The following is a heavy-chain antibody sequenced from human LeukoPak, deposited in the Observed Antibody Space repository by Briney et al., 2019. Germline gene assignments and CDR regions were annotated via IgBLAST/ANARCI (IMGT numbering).Heavy chain of an antibody. Sequence: WIRQPPWKGLEWVSGINWNGGSTGYADSVKGRFTISRDNAKNSLYLQMNSLRAEDTAVYYCARGGYIEMATVFDYWGQGTLVTVSS. J-gene: IGHJ4*02. V-gene: IGHV3-20*03. D-gene: IGHD5-24*01. CDR3: ARGGYIEMATVFDY. CDR2: INWNGGST.